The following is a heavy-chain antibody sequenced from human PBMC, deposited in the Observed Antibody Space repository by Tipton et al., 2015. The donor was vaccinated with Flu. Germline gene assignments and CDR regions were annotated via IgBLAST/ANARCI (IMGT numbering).Heavy chain of an antibody. J-gene: IGHJ6*02. D-gene: IGHD1-26*01. Sequence: SLRLSCAASGLIFRSYAMSWVRQAPGKGLEWVSGITGSGGGTYYADSVKGRFIISRDNDNNMLSLQMNSLRAEDTAVYYCTSFVGATDFYYYGMDVWGQGATVTASS. CDR1: GLIFRSYA. CDR3: TSFVGATDFYYYGMDV. V-gene: IGHV3-23*01. CDR2: ITGSGGGT.